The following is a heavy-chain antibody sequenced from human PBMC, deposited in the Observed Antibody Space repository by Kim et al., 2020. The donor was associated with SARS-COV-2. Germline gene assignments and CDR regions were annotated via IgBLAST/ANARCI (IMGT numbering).Heavy chain of an antibody. J-gene: IGHJ4*02. D-gene: IGHD6-19*01. CDR3: ARDAKSGWYLIDY. V-gene: IGHV3-48*02. Sequence: SYAGSVEGRFTISRDNAKNSLYLQMNSLRDEDTAVYYCARDAKSGWYLIDYWGQGTLVTVSS.